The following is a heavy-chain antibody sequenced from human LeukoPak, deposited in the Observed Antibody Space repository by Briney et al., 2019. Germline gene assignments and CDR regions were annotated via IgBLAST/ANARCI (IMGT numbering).Heavy chain of an antibody. J-gene: IGHJ5*02. CDR3: ASDDWFDP. Sequence: GASVKVSCKASGYTFTSYDISGVRQAPGQGLEWMGWISAYNGNTNYAQKLQGRVTMTTDTSTSTTYMELRSLRSDDTAVYYCASDDWFDPWGQGTLVTVSS. V-gene: IGHV1-18*01. CDR2: ISAYNGNT. CDR1: GYTFTSYD.